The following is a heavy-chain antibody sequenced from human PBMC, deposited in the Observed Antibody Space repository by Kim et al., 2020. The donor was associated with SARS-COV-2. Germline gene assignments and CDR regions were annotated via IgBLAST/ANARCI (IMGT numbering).Heavy chain of an antibody. J-gene: IGHJ4*02. CDR3: ARDKATSSSTTGGY. Sequence: GGFLRLSCAASGFTFSSDTMNWVRQAPGKGLEWVSYISSSSSTLYYADSVKGRFTISRDNAKNSLYLQMNSLRDEDTAVYYCARDKATSSSTTGGYWGQGTLVTVSS. CDR2: ISSSSSTL. V-gene: IGHV3-48*02. D-gene: IGHD6-13*01. CDR1: GFTFSSDT.